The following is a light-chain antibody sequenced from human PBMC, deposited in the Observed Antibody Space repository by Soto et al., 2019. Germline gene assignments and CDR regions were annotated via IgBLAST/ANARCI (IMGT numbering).Light chain of an antibody. CDR1: QNINNY. V-gene: IGKV1-39*01. CDR2: AAS. Sequence: DIQMTQSPSSLSASEGDRVTITCRASQNINNYLNWYQQKLDQAPKLLIYAASSLQSGVPSRFSGSGSGTDFTLTISSMQAEDFATYFCQQSYSTPYTFGRGTKLEIK. CDR3: QQSYSTPYT. J-gene: IGKJ2*01.